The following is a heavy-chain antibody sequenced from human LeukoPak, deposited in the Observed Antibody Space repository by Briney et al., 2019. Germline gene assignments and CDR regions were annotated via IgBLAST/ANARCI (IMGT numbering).Heavy chain of an antibody. CDR3: ARGRGGKYCSGGSCYSYDYYYYYMDV. CDR1: GYTLSELS. CDR2: FDPEDGET. D-gene: IGHD2-15*01. J-gene: IGHJ6*03. V-gene: IGHV1-24*01. Sequence: GASVKVSCKVSGYTLSELSMHWVRQAPGKGLEWMGGFDPEDGETIYAQKFQGRVTITADKSTSTANMELSSLRSEDTAVYYCARGRGGKYCSGGSCYSYDYYYYYMDVWGKGTTVTVSS.